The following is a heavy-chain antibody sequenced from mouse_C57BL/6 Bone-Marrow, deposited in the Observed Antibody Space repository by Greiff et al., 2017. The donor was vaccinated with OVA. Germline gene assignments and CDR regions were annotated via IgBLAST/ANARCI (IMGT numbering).Heavy chain of an antibody. Sequence: EVQGVESGPELVKPGASVKIPCKASGYTFTDYNMDWVKQSHGKSLEWIGDINPNNGGTIYNQKFKGKATLTVDKSSSTAYMELRSLTSEDTAVYYCARLVYYYGSSYFDVWGTGTTVTVSS. CDR1: GYTFTDYN. J-gene: IGHJ1*03. V-gene: IGHV1-18*01. CDR2: INPNNGGT. D-gene: IGHD1-1*01. CDR3: ARLVYYYGSSYFDV.